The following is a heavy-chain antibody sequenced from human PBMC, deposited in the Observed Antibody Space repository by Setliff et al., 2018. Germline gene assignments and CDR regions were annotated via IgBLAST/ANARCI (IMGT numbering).Heavy chain of an antibody. Sequence: ASVKVSCKASGYTFTSYGISWVRQAPGQGLEWMGWISAYNGNTNYAQKLQGRVTMTTDTSTSTAYMELRSLRSDDTAVYYCARDLGGLHLTMYHFDYWGQGTLVTVFS. D-gene: IGHD3-10*02. V-gene: IGHV1-18*01. CDR3: ARDLGGLHLTMYHFDY. CDR2: ISAYNGNT. CDR1: GYTFTSYG. J-gene: IGHJ4*02.